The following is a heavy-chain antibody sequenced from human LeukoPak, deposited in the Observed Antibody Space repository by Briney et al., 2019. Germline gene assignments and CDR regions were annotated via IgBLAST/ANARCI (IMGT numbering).Heavy chain of an antibody. J-gene: IGHJ4*02. D-gene: IGHD3-10*01. Sequence: SVKVSCKASGGTFSSYAISWVRQAPGQGLEWMGGIIPIFGTANYAQKFQGRVTITADESTSTAYMELSSLRSEDTAVYYCAKGRPHYYGSGSYTLWGQGTLVTVSS. CDR1: GGTFSSYA. CDR2: IIPIFGTA. CDR3: AKGRPHYYGSGSYTL. V-gene: IGHV1-69*13.